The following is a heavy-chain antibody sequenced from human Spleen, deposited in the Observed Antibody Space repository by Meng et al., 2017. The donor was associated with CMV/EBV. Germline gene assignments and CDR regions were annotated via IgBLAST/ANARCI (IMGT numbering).Heavy chain of an antibody. Sequence: ELLLVESWGGLVQPGGSLRFSCAASGFTFSSYWMHWVRQAPGKGLVWVSRINSDGSSTSYADSVKGRFTISRDNAKNTLYLQMNSLRAEDTAVYYCARPAAHNWFDPWGQGTLVTVSS. CDR1: GFTFSSYW. J-gene: IGHJ5*02. CDR2: INSDGSST. V-gene: IGHV3-74*01. CDR3: ARPAAHNWFDP. D-gene: IGHD2-2*01.